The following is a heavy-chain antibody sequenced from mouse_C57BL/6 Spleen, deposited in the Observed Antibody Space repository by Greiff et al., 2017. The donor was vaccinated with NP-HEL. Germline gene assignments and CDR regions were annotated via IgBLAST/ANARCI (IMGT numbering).Heavy chain of an antibody. CDR3: GRGGDYSPFDD. V-gene: IGHV3-1*01. CDR1: GYSITSGYD. J-gene: IGHJ3*01. Sequence: EVQLKESGPGMVKPSQSLSLTCTVTGYSITSGYDWHWIRHFPGNKLEWMGYISYSGSTNYNPSLKSRISITHDTSKNHFFLKLNSVTTEDTATYYCGRGGDYSPFDDWGQGTLVTVSA. CDR2: ISYSGST. D-gene: IGHD1-1*01.